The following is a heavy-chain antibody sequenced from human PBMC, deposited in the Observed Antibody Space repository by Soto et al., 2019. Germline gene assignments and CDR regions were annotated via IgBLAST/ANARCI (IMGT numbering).Heavy chain of an antibody. D-gene: IGHD3-22*01. V-gene: IGHV4-34*01. Sequence: QVQLQQWGAGLLKPSETLSLTCAVYGGSFSGYYWSWIRQPPGKGLEWIGEIDHSGRTNYNPSLKSRVTIAVDTSKNQFSLKLGSVTAADTAVYYCARNSTYYYDSSGYHHHYYFDYWGQGTLVTVSS. J-gene: IGHJ4*02. CDR3: ARNSTYYYDSSGYHHHYYFDY. CDR2: IDHSGRT. CDR1: GGSFSGYY.